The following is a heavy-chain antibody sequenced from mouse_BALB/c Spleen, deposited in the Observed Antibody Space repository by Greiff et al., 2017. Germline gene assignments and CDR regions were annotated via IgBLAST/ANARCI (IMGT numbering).Heavy chain of an antibody. Sequence: QVQLQQSGAELVKPGASVKLSCKASGYTFTSYYMYWVKQRPGQGLEWIGEINPSNGGTNFNEKFKSKATLTVDKSSSTAYMQLSSLTSEDSAVYYCTRSGTLYDMDYWGQGTSVTVSS. V-gene: IGHV1S81*02. D-gene: IGHD4-1*01. CDR3: TRSGTLYDMDY. J-gene: IGHJ4*01. CDR2: INPSNGGT. CDR1: GYTFTSYY.